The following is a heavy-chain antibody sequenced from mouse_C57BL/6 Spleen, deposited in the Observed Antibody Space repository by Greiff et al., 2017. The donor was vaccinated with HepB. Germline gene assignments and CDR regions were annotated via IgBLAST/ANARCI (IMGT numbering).Heavy chain of an antibody. CDR3: ARGYYGSSLWYFDV. CDR2: ILPGSGST. J-gene: IGHJ1*03. CDR1: GYTFPGYW. Sequence: VQLQQSGAELMKPGASVKLSCKATGYTFPGYWIEWVTQRPGHGLEWIGEILPGSGSTNYNAKFTGQATFTADTSSNTAYMQLSSLTTEDAAIYDWARGYYGSSLWYFDVWGTGTTVTVSS. V-gene: IGHV1-9*01. D-gene: IGHD1-1*01.